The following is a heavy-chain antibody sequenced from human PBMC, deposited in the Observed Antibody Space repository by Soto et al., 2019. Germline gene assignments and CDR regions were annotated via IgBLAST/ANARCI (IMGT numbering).Heavy chain of an antibody. D-gene: IGHD6-6*01. CDR3: ARDRGSSSSHYYYYGMDV. V-gene: IGHV1-2*04. J-gene: IGHJ6*02. Sequence: GASVKVSCKASGYTFTGYYMHWVRQAPGQGLEWMGWINPNSGGTNYAQKFQGWVTMTRDTSISTAYMELSRLRSDDTAVYYCARDRGSSSSHYYYYGMDVWGQGTTVTVS. CDR2: INPNSGGT. CDR1: GYTFTGYY.